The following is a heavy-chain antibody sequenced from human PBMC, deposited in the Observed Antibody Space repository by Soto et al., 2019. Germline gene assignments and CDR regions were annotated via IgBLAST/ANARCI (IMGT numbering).Heavy chain of an antibody. Sequence: QVQLVQSGAEVKKPGASVNVSCKASGYIFSSYAMHWVRQAPGQRLEWMGWINAGNGYTKYSQKFQGRVTITWDTSASTAYMDLSSLRSDDTAVYYCARLITGTIGFDYWGQGTLVTVSS. CDR3: ARLITGTIGFDY. J-gene: IGHJ4*02. CDR2: INAGNGYT. CDR1: GYIFSSYA. V-gene: IGHV1-3*01. D-gene: IGHD1-20*01.